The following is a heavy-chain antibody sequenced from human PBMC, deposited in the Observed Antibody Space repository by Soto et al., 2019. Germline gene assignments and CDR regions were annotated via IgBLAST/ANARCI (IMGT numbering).Heavy chain of an antibody. CDR3: APPPVCSSGTCHAP. Sequence: QVQLVQSGAEVKKPGSSVKVSCKASGGSFSTLAIRWVRQARGQGLEWMGGIIPIFGAVNYAQKFRGRVTITADNSTTTVYMELSSLRSEDTAVYYCAPPPVCSSGTCHAPWGQGTVVTVSS. J-gene: IGHJ5*02. CDR1: GGSFSTLA. CDR2: IIPIFGAV. V-gene: IGHV1-69*06. D-gene: IGHD2-15*01.